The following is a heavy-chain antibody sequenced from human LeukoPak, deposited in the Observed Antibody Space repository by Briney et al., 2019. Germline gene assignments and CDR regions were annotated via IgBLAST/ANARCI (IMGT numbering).Heavy chain of an antibody. V-gene: IGHV4-59*01. J-gene: IGHJ4*02. Sequence: PSETLSLTCTVSGGSINSYYWNWIRQPPGKGLEWIGYIYYSGSTNYNPSLKSRLTISVDTSKNQFSLKMSSVTAADTAVYYCARDAAAGVFFDYCGQGTLVTVSS. CDR3: ARDAAAGVFFDY. D-gene: IGHD6-13*01. CDR2: IYYSGST. CDR1: GGSINSYY.